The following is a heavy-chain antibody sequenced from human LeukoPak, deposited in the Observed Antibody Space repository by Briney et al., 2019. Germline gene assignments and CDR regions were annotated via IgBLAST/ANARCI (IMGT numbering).Heavy chain of an antibody. D-gene: IGHD4-17*01. CDR2: IYHSGST. CDR1: GYSLSSGYY. CDR3: SRPKYGDPWYFYL. Sequence: SETLSPTCTVSGYSLSSGYYWGWIRQPPGKGLEWIGSIYHSGSTYYNPSLKSRVTISVDTSKNQFSLKLSSVTAADTAVYYCSRPKYGDPWYFYLWGRGTLVTVAS. J-gene: IGHJ2*01. V-gene: IGHV4-38-2*02.